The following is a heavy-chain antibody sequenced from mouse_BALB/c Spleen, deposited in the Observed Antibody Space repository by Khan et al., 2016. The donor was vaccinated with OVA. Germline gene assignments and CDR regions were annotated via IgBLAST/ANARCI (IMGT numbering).Heavy chain of an antibody. CDR1: GYSITSGYG. CDR2: IGYSGST. D-gene: IGHD3-3*01. V-gene: IGHV3-1*02. J-gene: IGHJ2*01. CDR3: ARTARIKY. Sequence: VQLKESGPGLVKPSQSLSLTCTVTGYSITSGYGWNWIRQFPGNKLEWMGYIGYSGSTNYKPFLKSHFYINLDTSKNQFLMQFNSVTTEDTATYYCARTARIKYWGQGTTLTVSS.